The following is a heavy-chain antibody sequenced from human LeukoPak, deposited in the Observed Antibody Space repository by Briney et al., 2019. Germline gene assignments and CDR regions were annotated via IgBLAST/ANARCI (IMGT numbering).Heavy chain of an antibody. CDR1: GGPISSYY. V-gene: IGHV4-4*07. CDR3: ARRLANSSGHRDAFDI. D-gene: IGHD6-19*01. CDR2: IYTSGST. J-gene: IGHJ3*02. Sequence: SETLSLTCTVSGGPISSYYWSWIRQPAGQGLEWIGHIYTSGSTNHNPSLKSRVTMSVDTSKNQFSLKLSSVTAADTAVYYRARRLANSSGHRDAFDIWGQGTMVTVSS.